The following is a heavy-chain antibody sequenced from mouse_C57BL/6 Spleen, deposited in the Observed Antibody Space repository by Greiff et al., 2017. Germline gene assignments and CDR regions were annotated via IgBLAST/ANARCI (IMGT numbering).Heavy chain of an antibody. CDR3: ARSGDGYYPHFAY. V-gene: IGHV1-69*01. CDR1: GYTFTSYW. D-gene: IGHD2-3*01. Sequence: QVQLQQPGAELVMPGASVKLSCKASGYTFTSYWMHWVKQRPGQGLEWIGEIDPSDSYTNYNQKFKGKSTLTVDKYSSTAYMQLSSLTSEDSAVYYCARSGDGYYPHFAYWGQGTLVTVSA. CDR2: IDPSDSYT. J-gene: IGHJ3*01.